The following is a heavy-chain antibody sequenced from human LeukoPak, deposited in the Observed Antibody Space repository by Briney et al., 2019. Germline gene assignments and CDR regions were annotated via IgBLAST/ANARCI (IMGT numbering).Heavy chain of an antibody. CDR1: GFTSSSYA. CDR2: ISGSGGST. CDR3: AKGGYGDYFDY. D-gene: IGHD4-17*01. V-gene: IGHV3-23*01. Sequence: GGSLRLSCAASGFTSSSYAMSWVRQAPGKGLEWVSAISGSGGSTYYADSVKGRFTISRDNSKNTLYLQMNSLRDEDTAVYNCAKGGYGDYFDYWGQGTLVTVSS. J-gene: IGHJ4*02.